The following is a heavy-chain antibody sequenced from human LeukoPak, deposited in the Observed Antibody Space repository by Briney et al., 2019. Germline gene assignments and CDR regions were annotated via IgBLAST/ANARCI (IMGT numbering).Heavy chain of an antibody. D-gene: IGHD2-15*01. V-gene: IGHV1-24*01. CDR3: GTLYCSGGSCHDGNAFDI. J-gene: IGHJ3*02. CDR1: GYTLTELS. CDR2: FDPEDGET. Sequence: ASVTVSCKVSGYTLTELSMHWVRQAPGKGLEWMGGFDPEDGETIYAQKFQGRVTMTEDTSTDTAYMELSSLRSEDTAVYYCGTLYCSGGSCHDGNAFDIWGQGTMVTVSS.